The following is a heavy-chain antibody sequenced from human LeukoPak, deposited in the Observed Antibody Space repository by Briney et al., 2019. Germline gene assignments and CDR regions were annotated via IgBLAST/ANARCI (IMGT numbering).Heavy chain of an antibody. CDR2: ISSSGSTI. Sequence: TGGSLRLSCAASGFTFSDYYMSWIRQAPGKGLEWVSYISSSGSTIYYADSVKGRFTISRDNAKNSLYLQMNSLRAEDTAVYYCARSATGAVAAAYCFDYWGQGTLVTVSS. D-gene: IGHD6-19*01. V-gene: IGHV3-11*01. CDR1: GFTFSDYY. J-gene: IGHJ4*02. CDR3: ARSATGAVAAAYCFDY.